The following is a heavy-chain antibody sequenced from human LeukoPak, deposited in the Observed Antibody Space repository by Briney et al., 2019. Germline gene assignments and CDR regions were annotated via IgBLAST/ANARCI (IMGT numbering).Heavy chain of an antibody. D-gene: IGHD6-13*01. V-gene: IGHV4-59*01. CDR1: GGSISSYY. CDR3: ARGPYSSSWYYFDY. J-gene: IGHJ4*02. CDR2: IYNSGST. Sequence: SETLSLTCTVSGGSISSYYWSWIRQPPGKGLEWIGYIYNSGSTNYNPSLKSRVTISVDTSKNQFSLKLSSVTAADTAVHYCARGPYSSSWYYFDYWGQGTLVTVSS.